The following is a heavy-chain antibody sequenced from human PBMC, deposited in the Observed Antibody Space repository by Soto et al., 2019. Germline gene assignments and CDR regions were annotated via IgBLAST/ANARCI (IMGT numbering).Heavy chain of an antibody. CDR2: IWYDGSNK. J-gene: IGHJ3*02. D-gene: IGHD4-17*01. Sequence: QVQLVESGGGVVQPERSLRLSCAASGFTFSSYGMHWVRQAPGKGLEWVAVIWYDGSNKYYADSVKGRFTISRDNSKNTLYLQMNSLRAEDTAVYYCARGVKSTDYGDYVGIWGQGTMVTVSS. V-gene: IGHV3-33*01. CDR1: GFTFSSYG. CDR3: ARGVKSTDYGDYVGI.